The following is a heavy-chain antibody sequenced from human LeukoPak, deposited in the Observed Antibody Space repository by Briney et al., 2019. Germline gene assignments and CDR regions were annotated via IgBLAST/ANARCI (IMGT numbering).Heavy chain of an antibody. V-gene: IGHV3-7*01. CDR3: ARLSTSVAGGDH. CDR1: GFSFSTSW. D-gene: IGHD6-19*01. CDR2: IKKDGSEE. Sequence: PGGSLRLSCTPSGFSFSTSWMSWVRQTPGKGLEWVANIKKDGSEEYYVDSVKTRFTISRDNAKNSLYLQLNSLIVEDTAVYYCARLSTSVAGGDHWGQGTLVTVSS. J-gene: IGHJ4*02.